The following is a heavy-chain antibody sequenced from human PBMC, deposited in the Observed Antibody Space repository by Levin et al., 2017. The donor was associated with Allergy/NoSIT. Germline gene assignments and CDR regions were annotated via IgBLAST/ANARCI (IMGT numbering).Heavy chain of an antibody. Sequence: LSLTCAASGFTFSGPGMHWVRQAPGKGLEWVAVIANDGRDKKYADSVKGRLTISRDNSKNALYLQMDSLRTEDTAVYYCAKDVARLAAQYYFDYWGQGTLVTVSS. CDR3: AKDVARLAAQYYFDY. CDR1: GFTFSGPG. CDR2: IANDGRDK. J-gene: IGHJ4*02. V-gene: IGHV3-30*18. D-gene: IGHD3-9*01.